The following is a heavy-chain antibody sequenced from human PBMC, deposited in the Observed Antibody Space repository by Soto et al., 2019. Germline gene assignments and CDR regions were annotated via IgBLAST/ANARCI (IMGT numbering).Heavy chain of an antibody. Sequence: GSSVKVSCKASGYTFTSYGISWVRQAPGQGLEWMGWISAYNGNTNYAQKLQGRVTMTTDTSTSTAYMELRSLRSDDTAVYYCARAEVVVVPLPTRAGSDYWGQGTLVIVSS. CDR3: ARAEVVVVPLPTRAGSDY. D-gene: IGHD2-2*01. J-gene: IGHJ4*02. CDR1: GYTFTSYG. CDR2: ISAYNGNT. V-gene: IGHV1-18*01.